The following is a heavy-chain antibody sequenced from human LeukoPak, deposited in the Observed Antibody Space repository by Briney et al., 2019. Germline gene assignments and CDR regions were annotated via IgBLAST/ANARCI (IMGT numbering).Heavy chain of an antibody. CDR3: ARGETTIFGVVIGP. CDR1: AGSISSGSYY. CDR2: IYTSGST. D-gene: IGHD3-3*01. J-gene: IGHJ5*02. Sequence: PSQTLSLTCTVSAGSISSGSYYWHWLRQPAGKGLEWIGRIYTSGSTNYNPSLKSRVTISVDTSKNQFSLKLSSVTAADTAVYYCARGETTIFGVVIGPWGQGTLVTVSS. V-gene: IGHV4-61*02.